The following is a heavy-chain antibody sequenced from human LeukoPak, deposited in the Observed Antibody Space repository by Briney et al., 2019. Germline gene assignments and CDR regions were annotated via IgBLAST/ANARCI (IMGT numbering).Heavy chain of an antibody. Sequence: EAGGSLRLSCAASGFTVSSNYMSWVRQAPGKGLEWVSVIYSGGSTYYADSVKGRFTISRDNSKNMLYLQMNSLRAEDTAVYYCAREQGTVTTDDAFDIWGQGTMVTVSS. D-gene: IGHD4-17*01. CDR1: GFTVSSNY. CDR2: IYSGGST. CDR3: AREQGTVTTDDAFDI. J-gene: IGHJ3*02. V-gene: IGHV3-53*01.